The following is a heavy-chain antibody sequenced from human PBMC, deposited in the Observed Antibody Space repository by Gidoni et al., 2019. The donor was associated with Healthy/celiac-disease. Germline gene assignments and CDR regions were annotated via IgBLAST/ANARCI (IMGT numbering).Heavy chain of an antibody. V-gene: IGHV3-21*01. CDR3: ARGRRDGYNFH. J-gene: IGHJ4*02. Sequence: EVQLVESGGGLVKPGGSLRLSCAAYGFTFSSYSMNWVRQAPGKGLEWVSSISSSSSYIYYADSVKGRFTISRDNAKNSLYLQMNSLRAEDTAVYYCARGRRDGYNFHWGQGTLVTVSS. D-gene: IGHD5-12*01. CDR2: ISSSSSYI. CDR1: GFTFSSYS.